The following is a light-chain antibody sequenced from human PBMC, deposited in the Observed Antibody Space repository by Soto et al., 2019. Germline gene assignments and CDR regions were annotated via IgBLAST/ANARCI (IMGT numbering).Light chain of an antibody. CDR2: DAS. CDR3: QQRSNWPPMYT. Sequence: EIVLTQSPATLSLSPGESATLSCRASQSFSSYLAWYQQKPGQAPRLLIYDASNRATGIPARFSGSGSGTDFTLTISSLEPEDFAVYYWQQRSNWPPMYTFGQGTKLEIK. CDR1: QSFSSY. J-gene: IGKJ2*01. V-gene: IGKV3-11*01.